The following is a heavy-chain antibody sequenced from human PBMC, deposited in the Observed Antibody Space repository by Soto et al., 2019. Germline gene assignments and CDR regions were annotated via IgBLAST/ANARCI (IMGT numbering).Heavy chain of an antibody. CDR1: GGSISSYY. CDR3: ARHGAVTSIQPHAFDI. J-gene: IGHJ3*02. V-gene: IGHV4-59*08. D-gene: IGHD6-19*01. CDR2: IYYSGST. Sequence: SETPSLTCTVSGGSISSYYWSWIRQPPGKGLEWIGYIYYSGSTNYNPSLKSRVTISVDTSKNQFSLKLSSVTAADTAVYYCARHGAVTSIQPHAFDIWGQGTMVTVSS.